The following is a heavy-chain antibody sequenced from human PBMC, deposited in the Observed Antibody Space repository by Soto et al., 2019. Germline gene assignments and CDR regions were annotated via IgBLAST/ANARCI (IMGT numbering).Heavy chain of an antibody. D-gene: IGHD2-21*02. V-gene: IGHV3-23*01. CDR2: ISGSGGSA. CDR1: GFTFSSYA. Sequence: QSEGSLRLSCAASGFTFSSYAMSSLRQAPGKWLDWVSTISGSGGSADYADSVQGRFTISRGNPQNTLYLEMNSLRAEDTAIYYCAKDRCHVVVTVSIVDPWGQGTLVTVSA. CDR3: AKDRCHVVVTVSIVDP. J-gene: IGHJ5*02.